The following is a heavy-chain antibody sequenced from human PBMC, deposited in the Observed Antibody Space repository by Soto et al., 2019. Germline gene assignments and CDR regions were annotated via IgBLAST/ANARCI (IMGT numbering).Heavy chain of an antibody. J-gene: IGHJ4*02. CDR2: MNPNTGNS. V-gene: IGHV1-8*01. CDR1: GCTFTSYD. D-gene: IGHD1-1*01. CDR3: ARRAETNGWNGFGADKYYFDF. Sequence: ASVKVSCKASGCTFTSYDIYWVRQATGQGLEWMGWMNPNTGNSAYAQKFQGRVTVTSDTSINTVHMELSSLRSEDTAVYYCARRAETNGWNGFGADKYYFDFWGQGTLVTVSS.